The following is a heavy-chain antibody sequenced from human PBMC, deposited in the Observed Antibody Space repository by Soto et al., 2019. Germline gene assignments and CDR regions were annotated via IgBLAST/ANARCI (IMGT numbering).Heavy chain of an antibody. Sequence: LRLSCAASGFTFSSYSMNWVRQAPGKGLEWVSYISSSSSTIYYADSVKGRFTISRDNAKNSLYLQMNSLRDEDTAVYYCARDPNFGVVFDAFDIWGQGTMVTVSS. CDR2: ISSSSSTI. CDR3: ARDPNFGVVFDAFDI. V-gene: IGHV3-48*02. D-gene: IGHD3-3*01. J-gene: IGHJ3*02. CDR1: GFTFSSYS.